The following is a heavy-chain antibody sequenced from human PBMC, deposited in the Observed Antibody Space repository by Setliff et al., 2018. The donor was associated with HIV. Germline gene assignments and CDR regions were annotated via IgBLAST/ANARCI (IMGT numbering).Heavy chain of an antibody. CDR3: ARDPTSGGFDY. D-gene: IGHD3-10*01. Sequence: GGSLRLSCAASGFTFNDYYMSWIRQAPGKGLEWVSYISTSGNSINYADSVKGRFTISRDNAKNTLYLQMNSLRAEDTAVYYCARDPTSGGFDYWGQGTLVTVSS. J-gene: IGHJ4*02. CDR2: ISTSGNSI. CDR1: GFTFNDYY. V-gene: IGHV3-11*04.